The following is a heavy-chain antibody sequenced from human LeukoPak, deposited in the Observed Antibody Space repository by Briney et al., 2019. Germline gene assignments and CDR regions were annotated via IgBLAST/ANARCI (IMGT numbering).Heavy chain of an antibody. CDR2: INPNSGGT. CDR3: ARGYCSSTSCYSWFDP. Sequence: GASAKVSCKASGYTFTGYYMHWVRQAPGQGLEWMGWINPNSGGTNYAQKFQGRVTMTRDTSISTAYMELSRLRSDDTAVYYCARGYCSSTSCYSWFDPWGQGTLVTVSS. V-gene: IGHV1-2*02. D-gene: IGHD2-2*02. J-gene: IGHJ5*02. CDR1: GYTFTGYY.